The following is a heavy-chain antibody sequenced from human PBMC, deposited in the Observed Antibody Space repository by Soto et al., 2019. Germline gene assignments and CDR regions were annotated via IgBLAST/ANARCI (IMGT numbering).Heavy chain of an antibody. Sequence: SETLSLTCTVSGGSISSYYWSWIRQPPGKGLEWIGYIYYSGSTNYNPSLKSRVTISVDTSKNQFSLKLSTVTAADTAVYYCARDRASIWYSELLSATKNYYGMDVWGQGTRATVS. V-gene: IGHV4-59*01. CDR3: ARDRASIWYSELLSATKNYYGMDV. J-gene: IGHJ6*02. CDR1: GGSISSYY. CDR2: IYYSGST. D-gene: IGHD6-13*01.